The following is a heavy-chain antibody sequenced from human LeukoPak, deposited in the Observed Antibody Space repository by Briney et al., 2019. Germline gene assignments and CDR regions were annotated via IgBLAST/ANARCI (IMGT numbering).Heavy chain of an antibody. CDR1: RFTFSSYG. CDR3: ARDLGDSSGYYYGWDNYYYYYGMDV. CDR2: ISYDGSNK. D-gene: IGHD3-22*01. V-gene: IGHV3-30*03. Sequence: GRSLRLSCAASRFTFSSYGMHWVRQAPGKGLEWVAVISYDGSNKYYADSVKGRFTISRDNSKNTLYLQMSSLRAEDTAVYYCARDLGDSSGYYYGWDNYYYYYGMDVWGQGTTVTVSS. J-gene: IGHJ6*02.